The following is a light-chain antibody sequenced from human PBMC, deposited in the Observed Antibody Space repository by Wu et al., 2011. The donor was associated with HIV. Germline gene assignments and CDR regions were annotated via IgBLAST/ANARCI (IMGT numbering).Light chain of an antibody. V-gene: IGKV3-20*01. J-gene: IGKJ5*01. CDR1: QTVSNTY. CDR2: GAS. CDR3: QYRTT. Sequence: EIVLTQSPGTLSLSPGERATLSCRASQTVSNTYLAWYQQKPGQAPRLLIYGASNRATGIPPRFSGRGSGTDFTLTISSLESEDFALYYCQYRTTFGQGT.